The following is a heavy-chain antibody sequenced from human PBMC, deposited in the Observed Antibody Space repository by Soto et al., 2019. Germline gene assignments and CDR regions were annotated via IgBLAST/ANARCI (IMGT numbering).Heavy chain of an antibody. CDR1: GFTFSSYW. Sequence: GGSLRLSCAASGFTFSSYWMHLVRQAPGKGLVWVSRINGDGSSTSYADSVKGRFTISRDNAKNTLYLQMNSLRAEDTAVYYCAAPISSGSPGVFDYWGQGTLVTVSS. V-gene: IGHV3-74*01. CDR3: AAPISSGSPGVFDY. CDR2: INGDGSST. J-gene: IGHJ4*02. D-gene: IGHD6-19*01.